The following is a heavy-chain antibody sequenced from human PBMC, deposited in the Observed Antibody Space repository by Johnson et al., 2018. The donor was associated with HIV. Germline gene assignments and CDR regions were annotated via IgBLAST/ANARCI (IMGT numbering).Heavy chain of an antibody. J-gene: IGHJ3*02. CDR2: IRYDESNK. Sequence: VQLVESGGGVVQPGGSLRLSCAASGFTFSSYGMHWVSQAPGKGLEWVAFIRYDESNKYYADSVKGRFTISRDNSKNTLYLQMNILRSEDTAVYYCAKDRYIKGASTGFDIWGQGTMVTVSS. D-gene: IGHD1-26*01. V-gene: IGHV3-30*02. CDR1: GFTFSSYG. CDR3: AKDRYIKGASTGFDI.